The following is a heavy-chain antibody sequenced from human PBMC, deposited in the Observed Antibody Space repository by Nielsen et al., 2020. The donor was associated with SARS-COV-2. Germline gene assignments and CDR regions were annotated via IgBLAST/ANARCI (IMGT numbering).Heavy chain of an antibody. CDR3: VKEKGSGYSNYWYFDL. V-gene: IGHV3-9*01. CDR1: DFTFDDYA. J-gene: IGHJ2*01. CDR2: VSWDGANI. D-gene: IGHD3-3*01. Sequence: SLKISCEASDFTFDDYAMHWVRQIPGKGLEWLSGVSWDGANIHYADSVKGRFTISRDNAKNSLSLQMDSLRREDTALYFCVKEKGSGYSNYWYFDLWGHGNLVTGSS.